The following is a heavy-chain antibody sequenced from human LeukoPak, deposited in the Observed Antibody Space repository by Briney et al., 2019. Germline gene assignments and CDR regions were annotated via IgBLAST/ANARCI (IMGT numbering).Heavy chain of an antibody. CDR2: ISSSSNTV. Sequence: GGSLRLSCAASGFTFSDYYMTWVRQAPGKGLEWVSYISSSSNTVYYADSVKGRLTVSRDNANNSLYVQMTNLRAEDTAVYYCARRAMGATSFDYWGQGILVTVSS. D-gene: IGHD1-26*01. V-gene: IGHV3-11*04. CDR1: GFTFSDYY. CDR3: ARRAMGATSFDY. J-gene: IGHJ4*02.